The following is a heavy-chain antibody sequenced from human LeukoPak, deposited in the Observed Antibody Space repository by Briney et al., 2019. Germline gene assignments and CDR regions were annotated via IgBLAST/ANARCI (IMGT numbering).Heavy chain of an antibody. CDR2: IYYSGST. V-gene: IGHV4-34*01. CDR1: GGSFSGYY. CDR3: ARLIVDTAMVGYYYYYGMDV. D-gene: IGHD5-18*01. Sequence: SETLSLTCAVYGGSFSGYYWSWIRQPPGKGLEWIGSIYYSGSTYYNPSLKSRVTISVDTSKNQFSLKLSSVTAADTAVYYCARLIVDTAMVGYYYYYGMDVWGQGTTVTVSS. J-gene: IGHJ6*02.